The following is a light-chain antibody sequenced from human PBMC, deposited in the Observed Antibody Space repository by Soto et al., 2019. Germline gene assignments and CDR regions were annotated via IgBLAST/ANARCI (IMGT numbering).Light chain of an antibody. CDR2: GAS. CDR1: QYINTR. J-gene: IGKJ1*01. CDR3: QKYSSSRT. Sequence: EIVLTQSPATLSSFPGDRVTLSCRASQYINTRLAWYQQKPGQAPRLLIYGASSRATGIPDRFSGSGSGTDFTLTISRLEPEDFAVYYCQKYSSSRTFGQGTKVDIK. V-gene: IGKV3-20*01.